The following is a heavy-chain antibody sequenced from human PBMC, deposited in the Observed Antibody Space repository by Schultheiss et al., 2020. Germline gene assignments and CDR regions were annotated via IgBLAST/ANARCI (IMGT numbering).Heavy chain of an antibody. CDR1: GGSISSGGYS. CDR2: IYHSGST. J-gene: IGHJ3*02. D-gene: IGHD3-10*01. CDR3: ARGSITMVRGGPTAFDI. Sequence: SETLSLTCAVSGGSISSGGYSWSWIRQPPGKGLEWIGSIYHSGSTYYNPSLKSRVTISVDTSKNQFSLKLSSVTAADTAVYYCARGSITMVRGGPTAFDIWGQGTMVTVSS. V-gene: IGHV4-30-2*03.